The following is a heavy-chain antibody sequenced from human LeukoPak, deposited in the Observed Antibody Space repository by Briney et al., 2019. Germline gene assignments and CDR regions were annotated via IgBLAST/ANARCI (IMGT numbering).Heavy chain of an antibody. Sequence: GGSLRLSCAASGLNLRSYAMTWVRQAPAKGLDWVSRISGPSDTTVYSDSVKGRFTISRDNAKNSLYLQMNSLRDEDSAAYYCARDFGPLGSWSIDYWGQGTLVTVSS. J-gene: IGHJ4*02. CDR2: ISGPSDTT. D-gene: IGHD6-13*01. CDR3: ARDFGPLGSWSIDY. V-gene: IGHV3-23*01. CDR1: GLNLRSYA.